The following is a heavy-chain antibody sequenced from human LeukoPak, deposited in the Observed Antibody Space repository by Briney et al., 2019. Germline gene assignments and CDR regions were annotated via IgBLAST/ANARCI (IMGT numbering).Heavy chain of an antibody. Sequence: PGGSLRLSCAASGFTFSSHGMHWVRQAPGKGLEWVAVIWYDGSNKYYADSVKGRFTISRDNSKNTLYLQMNSLRAEDTAVYYCAKSSYYDSSGFYREYYFDYWGQGTLDTVSS. J-gene: IGHJ4*02. CDR1: GFTFSSHG. V-gene: IGHV3-33*06. CDR3: AKSSYYDSSGFYREYYFDY. CDR2: IWYDGSNK. D-gene: IGHD3-22*01.